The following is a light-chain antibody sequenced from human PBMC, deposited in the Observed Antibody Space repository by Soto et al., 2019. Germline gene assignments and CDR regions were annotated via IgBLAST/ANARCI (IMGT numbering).Light chain of an antibody. J-gene: IGKJ1*01. Sequence: DIQMTQSPSSLSASVGDRVTITCRASQSISSYLNWYQQKPGKAPKLLIYAAFSLQSGVPSRFSGSGSGTDFTLTISSLQPEDFATYYCQQSYSTPRPFGQGTKVDIK. V-gene: IGKV1-39*01. CDR1: QSISSY. CDR2: AAF. CDR3: QQSYSTPRP.